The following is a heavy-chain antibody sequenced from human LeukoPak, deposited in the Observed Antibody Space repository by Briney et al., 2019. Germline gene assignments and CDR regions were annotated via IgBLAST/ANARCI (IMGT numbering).Heavy chain of an antibody. V-gene: IGHV3-30*04. Sequence: GSSLRLSCAASGFTFSGYAMHWVRQAPGKGLEWVAVISYDGSNKYYADSVRGRFTISRDNSKNTLYLQMNSLRAEDTAVYFCAGDGHSTADFDYWGQGTLVTVSS. CDR3: AGDGHSTADFDY. J-gene: IGHJ4*02. D-gene: IGHD6-13*01. CDR2: ISYDGSNK. CDR1: GFTFSGYA.